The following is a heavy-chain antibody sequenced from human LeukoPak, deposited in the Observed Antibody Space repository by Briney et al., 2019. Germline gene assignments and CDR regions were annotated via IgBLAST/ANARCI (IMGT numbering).Heavy chain of an antibody. Sequence: GGSLRLSCAASGFTFSSSWMSWVRQGPGKGLEWVSGITSGGNIYYADSVRDRSTVSRDESQNTLYLQMNSLRVEDTAMYYCARDASGWAGYFDSWGQGTLITVSS. J-gene: IGHJ4*02. D-gene: IGHD6-19*01. V-gene: IGHV3-66*01. CDR1: GFTFSSSW. CDR2: ITSGGNI. CDR3: ARDASGWAGYFDS.